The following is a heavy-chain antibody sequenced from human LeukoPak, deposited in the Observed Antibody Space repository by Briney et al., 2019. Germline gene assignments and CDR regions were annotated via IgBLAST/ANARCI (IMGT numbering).Heavy chain of an antibody. V-gene: IGHV3-23*01. Sequence: GGSLRLSCAASGFTFSSYAMSWVRQAPGKGLEWVSAISGSGGSTYYADSVKGRFTISRDNSKNTLYLQMNSLKTEDTAVYYCTTDAAYCSGASCYARFDYWGQGTLVTVSS. CDR3: TTDAAYCSGASCYARFDY. CDR1: GFTFSSYA. CDR2: ISGSGGST. D-gene: IGHD2-15*01. J-gene: IGHJ4*02.